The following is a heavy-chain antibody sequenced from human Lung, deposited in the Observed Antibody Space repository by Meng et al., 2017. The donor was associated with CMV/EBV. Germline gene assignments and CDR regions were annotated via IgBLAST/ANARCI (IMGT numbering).Heavy chain of an antibody. V-gene: IGHV3-11*06. J-gene: IGHJ4*02. Sequence: VVLVGVGGGLVQPGGSLRLSCAGAGFTLSDSYISWIRQAPGKGLEWVSYISSSSSYTNYADSVKGRFTISRDNAKNSLYLQMNSLRAEDTAVYYCARAGVGTGSSGVYWGQGTLVTVSS. CDR1: GFTLSDSY. CDR3: ARAGVGTGSSGVY. D-gene: IGHD1-26*01. CDR2: ISSSSSYT.